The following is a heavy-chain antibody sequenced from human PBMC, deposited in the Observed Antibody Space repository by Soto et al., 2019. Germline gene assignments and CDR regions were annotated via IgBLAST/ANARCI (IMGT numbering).Heavy chain of an antibody. V-gene: IGHV4-34*01. CDR1: GGSFSGYY. J-gene: IGHJ6*02. D-gene: IGHD3-3*01. CDR2: INHSGST. Sequence: SETLSLTCAAYGGSFSGYYWSWIRQPPGKGLEWIGEINHSGSTNYNPSLKSRVTISVDTSKNQFSLKLSSVTAADTAVYYCARVKGYDFWTADSGMDVWGQGPTVT. CDR3: ARVKGYDFWTADSGMDV.